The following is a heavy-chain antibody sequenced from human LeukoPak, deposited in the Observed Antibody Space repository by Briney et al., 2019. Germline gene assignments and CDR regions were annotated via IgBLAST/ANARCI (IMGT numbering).Heavy chain of an antibody. CDR3: AKNRAVAGYFDY. V-gene: IGHV3-30-3*02. Sequence: GGSLRLSCVAAGFSFNSYAMHWVRQAPGKGLEWVAVISYDGSNKYYADSVKGRFTISRDNSKNTLYLQMNSLRAEDTAVYYCAKNRAVAGYFDYWGQGTLVTVSS. D-gene: IGHD6-19*01. CDR1: GFSFNSYA. CDR2: ISYDGSNK. J-gene: IGHJ4*02.